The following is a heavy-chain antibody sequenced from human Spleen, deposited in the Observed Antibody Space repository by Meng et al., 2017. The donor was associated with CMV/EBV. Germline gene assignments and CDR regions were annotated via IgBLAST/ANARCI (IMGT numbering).Heavy chain of an antibody. V-gene: IGHV4-59*01. D-gene: IGHD3-10*01. Sequence: SETLSLTCTVSGGSISSYYWSWIRQPPGNGLEWVGYIYYSGSTNYNPSLKSRVTISVDTSKNQFSLKLSSVTAADTAVYYCAREGGVYGSGSYYNPGGYYYYGMDVWGQGTTVTVSS. J-gene: IGHJ6*02. CDR3: AREGGVYGSGSYYNPGGYYYYGMDV. CDR2: IYYSGST. CDR1: GGSISSYY.